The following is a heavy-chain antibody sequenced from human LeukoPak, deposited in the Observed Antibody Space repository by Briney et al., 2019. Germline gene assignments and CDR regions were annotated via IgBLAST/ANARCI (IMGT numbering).Heavy chain of an antibody. CDR3: ARGDRVLGAFDI. CDR2: INPSGGST. CDR1: GYTFTSYY. D-gene: IGHD3-10*01. J-gene: IGHJ3*02. V-gene: IGHV1-46*01. Sequence: ASVKVSCKASGYTFTSYYMHWVRPAPGQGLEWMGIINPSGGSTSYAQKFQGRVTMTRDMSTSTVYMELSSLRSEDTAVYYCARGDRVLGAFDIWGQGTMVTVSS.